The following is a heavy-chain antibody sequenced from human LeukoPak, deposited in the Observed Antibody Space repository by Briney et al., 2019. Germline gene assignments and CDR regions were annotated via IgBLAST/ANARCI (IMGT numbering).Heavy chain of an antibody. D-gene: IGHD6-13*01. CDR3: LVAAAGIAADY. CDR2: ISAYNGNT. J-gene: IGHJ4*02. Sequence: ASVKVSCKASGYTFTSYGISWVRQAPGQGLECMGWISAYNGNTNYAQKLQGRVTMTTDTSTSTAYMELRSLRSDDTAVYYCLVAAAGIAADYWGQGTLVTVSS. CDR1: GYTFTSYG. V-gene: IGHV1-18*01.